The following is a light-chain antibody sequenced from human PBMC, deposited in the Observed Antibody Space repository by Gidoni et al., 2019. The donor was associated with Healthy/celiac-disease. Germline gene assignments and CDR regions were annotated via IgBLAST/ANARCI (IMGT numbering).Light chain of an antibody. CDR1: QSISSSY. CDR3: QQYGSSPKT. Sequence: EIVLPQSPGTLSLSPGERATLSSRASQSISSSYLAWYQQKPGQAPRLLIYGASSRATGIPDRFSGSGSGTDFTLTISRLEPEDFAVYYCQQYGSSPKTFGQGTKVEIK. CDR2: GAS. V-gene: IGKV3-20*01. J-gene: IGKJ1*01.